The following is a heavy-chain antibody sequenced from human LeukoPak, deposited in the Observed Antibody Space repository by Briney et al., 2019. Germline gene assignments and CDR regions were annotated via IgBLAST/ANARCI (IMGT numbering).Heavy chain of an antibody. CDR3: ARGGYSLPYYFDS. V-gene: IGHV4-59*01. CDR1: GGSISSYY. D-gene: IGHD5-12*01. Sequence: PSETLSLTCTVAGGSISSYYGSWIRQPPGKGLEWIGQIYFSESTDYNPSLKSRVTISVDTSKNPFSLKVTSVTAADPAVYYCARGGYSLPYYFDSWGPGTLVTVSS. J-gene: IGHJ4*02. CDR2: IYFSEST.